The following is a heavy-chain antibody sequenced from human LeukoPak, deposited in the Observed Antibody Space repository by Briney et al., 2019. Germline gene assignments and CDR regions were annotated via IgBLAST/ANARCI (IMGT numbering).Heavy chain of an antibody. CDR1: GFTFSSYS. D-gene: IGHD3-22*01. Sequence: GGSLRLSCAAYGFTFSSYSMNWVRQAPGKGLEWVSYISSSSSTIYYADSVKGRFTISRDNAKNSLYLQMNSLRAEDTAVYYCARDLGFWEYYDSSGYFDYWGQGTLVTVSS. V-gene: IGHV3-48*01. CDR2: ISSSSSTI. CDR3: ARDLGFWEYYDSSGYFDY. J-gene: IGHJ4*02.